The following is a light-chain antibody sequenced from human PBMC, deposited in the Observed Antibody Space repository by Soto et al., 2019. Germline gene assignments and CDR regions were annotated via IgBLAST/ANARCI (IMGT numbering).Light chain of an antibody. Sequence: AIHLTQSPSSLSASGGDRVTITCRASQGISSALAWYQQKPGKAPKLLIYDASSLESGVPSRFSGSGSGTDFTLTISSLQPEDFATYYCQQFNSYPFTFGPGTKVDIK. CDR1: QGISSA. J-gene: IGKJ3*01. V-gene: IGKV1-13*02. CDR3: QQFNSYPFT. CDR2: DAS.